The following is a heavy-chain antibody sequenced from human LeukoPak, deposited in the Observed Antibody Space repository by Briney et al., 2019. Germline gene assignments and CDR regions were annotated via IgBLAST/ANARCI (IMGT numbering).Heavy chain of an antibody. V-gene: IGHV4-59*01. Sequence: PSETLSLTCTVSGGSISSYYWSWIRRPPGKGLEWIGYIYYSGSTNYNPSLKSRVTISVDTSKNQFSLKLSSVTAADTAVYYCARDQRSGYYTYNWFDPWGQGTLVTVSS. CDR1: GGSISSYY. J-gene: IGHJ5*02. CDR3: ARDQRSGYYTYNWFDP. CDR2: IYYSGST. D-gene: IGHD5-12*01.